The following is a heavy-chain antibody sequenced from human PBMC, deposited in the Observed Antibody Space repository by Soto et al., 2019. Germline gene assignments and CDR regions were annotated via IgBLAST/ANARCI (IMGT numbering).Heavy chain of an antibody. Sequence: SVKVSCKASGFTFTSSAVQWVRQARGQRLEWIGWIVVGSGNTNYAQKFQERVTITRDMSTSTAYMELSSLRSEDTAVYYCAAVATIFGVVTLTNWFDPWGQGTLVTVSS. V-gene: IGHV1-58*01. CDR3: AAVATIFGVVTLTNWFDP. CDR2: IVVGSGNT. D-gene: IGHD3-3*01. J-gene: IGHJ5*02. CDR1: GFTFTSSA.